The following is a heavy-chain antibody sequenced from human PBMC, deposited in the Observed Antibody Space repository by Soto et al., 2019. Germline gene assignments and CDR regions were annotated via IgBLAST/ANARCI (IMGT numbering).Heavy chain of an antibody. V-gene: IGHV1-2*04. J-gene: IGHJ4*02. Sequence: QVQLVQSGAEVKKPGASVKVSCKASGYTFTGYYMHWVRQAPGQGLEWMGWINPNSGGTNYAQKVQGWDTMTRETSSSKAYRELSRLRSDDTAVYYCARDARGDEAPMDYWGQGTLVTVSS. CDR2: INPNSGGT. D-gene: IGHD3-10*01. CDR3: ARDARGDEAPMDY. CDR1: GYTFTGYY.